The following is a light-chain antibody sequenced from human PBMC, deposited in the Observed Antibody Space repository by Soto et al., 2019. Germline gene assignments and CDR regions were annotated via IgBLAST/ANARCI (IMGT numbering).Light chain of an antibody. Sequence: DIVMTQSPDSLAVSLGERATINCKSSRSVLHSSNNQNYLAWYQQKPRQSPKLLIYWASTRESGVPDRFSGSGSGTEFTLTINDLQAEDVAIYYCQQCYSAPYTFGQGSQVEIK. CDR2: WAS. CDR3: QQCYSAPYT. CDR1: RSVLHSSNNQNY. J-gene: IGKJ2*01. V-gene: IGKV4-1*01.